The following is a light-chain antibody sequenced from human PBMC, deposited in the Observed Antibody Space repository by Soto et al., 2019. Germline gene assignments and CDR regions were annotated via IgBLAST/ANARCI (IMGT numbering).Light chain of an antibody. CDR1: QGISSY. J-gene: IGKJ5*01. CDR3: QQLNSYPPT. CDR2: AAS. V-gene: IGKV1-9*01. Sequence: DIQMTQSPSSLSASVGDRVTITCQASQGISSYLARYQQKPGKAPKLLIYAASTLQSGVPSRFSGSGSGTEFTLTISSLQPEDFATYYCQQLNSYPPTFGQGTRLEIK.